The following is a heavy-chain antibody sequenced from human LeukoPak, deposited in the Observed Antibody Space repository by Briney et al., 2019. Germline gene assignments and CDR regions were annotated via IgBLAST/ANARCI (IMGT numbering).Heavy chain of an antibody. Sequence: SRTFSLTCAISGDSVSSNSAAWNWIRQSPSRGLEWLGSRYYRSKCYNDYAVSVKSRITIDPDTSKNQFSLQLNSVTPEDTAVYYCARVEYITTQGPGGYYYGMDVWGQGTTVTVSS. V-gene: IGHV6-1*01. D-gene: IGHD3-22*01. J-gene: IGHJ6*02. CDR2: RYYRSKCYN. CDR3: ARVEYITTQGPGGYYYGMDV. CDR1: GDSVSSNSAA.